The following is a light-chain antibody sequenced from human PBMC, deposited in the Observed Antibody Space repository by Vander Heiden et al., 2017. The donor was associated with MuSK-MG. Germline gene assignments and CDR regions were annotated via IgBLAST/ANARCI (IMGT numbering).Light chain of an antibody. Sequence: DIVMTQSPLSLSVTPGEPASISCRSSQSLLHSDGYHYLDWFLQKPGQSPQLLISLGSDRASGVPDRFSGSGSGTDFTLNISRVDADDVGVYYCRQALQTPLIFGGGTKVEIK. J-gene: IGKJ4*01. CDR2: LGS. CDR3: RQALQTPLI. V-gene: IGKV2-28*01. CDR1: QSLLHSDGYHY.